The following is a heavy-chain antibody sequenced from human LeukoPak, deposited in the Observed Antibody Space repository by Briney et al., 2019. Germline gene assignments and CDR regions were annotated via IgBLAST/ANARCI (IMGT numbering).Heavy chain of an antibody. V-gene: IGHV3-48*02. CDR1: GFTFSYYS. J-gene: IGHJ3*01. CDR3: VRDRDYAFDF. CDR2: SNTDGTI. Sequence: GGSLRLSCAASGFTFSYYSMNWVRQAPGKGLEWISYSNTDGTISYADSVKGRFTISIDNAENSLYLQMNSLRDEDTAVYFCVRDRDYAFDFWGQGTMVTVSS.